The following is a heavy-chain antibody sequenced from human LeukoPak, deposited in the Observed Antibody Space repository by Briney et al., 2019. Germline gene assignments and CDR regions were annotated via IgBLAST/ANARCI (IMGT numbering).Heavy chain of an antibody. CDR3: ARSKIDY. Sequence: GSLRLSCAASEFSFSSYWMMWVRQAPGKGLEWVANINEDGSEKYYADSVEGRFTISRDNAKNSLDLQMNSLRADDTAIYYCARSKIDYWGQGTLVTVSS. V-gene: IGHV3-7*01. J-gene: IGHJ4*02. CDR1: EFSFSSYW. CDR2: INEDGSEK. D-gene: IGHD4-11*01.